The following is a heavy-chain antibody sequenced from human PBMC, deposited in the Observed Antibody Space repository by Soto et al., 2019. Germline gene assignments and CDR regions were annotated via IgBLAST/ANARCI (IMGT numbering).Heavy chain of an antibody. V-gene: IGHV3-30*18. CDR3: AKLAYCSGGSCYSSFFDY. J-gene: IGHJ4*02. CDR2: ISYDGSNK. Sequence: QAQLVESGGGVVQPGRSLRLSCAASGFTFSSYGMHWVRQAPGKGLEWVAVISYDGSNKYYADSVKGRFTISRDNSKNTLYLQMNSLRAEDTAVYYCAKLAYCSGGSCYSSFFDYWGQGTLVTVSS. D-gene: IGHD2-15*01. CDR1: GFTFSSYG.